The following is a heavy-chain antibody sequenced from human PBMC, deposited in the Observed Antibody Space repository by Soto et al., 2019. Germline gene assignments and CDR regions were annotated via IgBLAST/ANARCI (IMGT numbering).Heavy chain of an antibody. CDR2: MDQDGSET. V-gene: IGHV3-7*01. D-gene: IGHD2-21*01. CDR1: GFTFSTYW. CDR3: VGWGNFFIY. Sequence: EVQLVESGGGLVQPGGSLRLSCAASGFTFSTYWMTWVRQPPGKGLEWVANMDQDGSETYYVDSVRGRFTVSRDNAKNSLFLEKNRLGSGGKGLFLFVGWGNFFIYWGQGTLVTVSP. J-gene: IGHJ4*02.